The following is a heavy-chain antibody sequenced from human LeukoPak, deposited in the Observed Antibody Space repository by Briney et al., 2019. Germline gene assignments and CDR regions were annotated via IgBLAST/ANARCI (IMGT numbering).Heavy chain of an antibody. V-gene: IGHV3-48*01. J-gene: IGHJ4*02. Sequence: GSLRLSCVASGFTFSTYGMSWVRQAPGKGLEWVSYISSSRSIMYYADSVKGRLTISRDNAKNSLYLQMNILRAEDTAVYYCARTWGNYHPFDYWGQGSLVTASS. CDR2: ISSSRSIM. D-gene: IGHD1-7*01. CDR3: ARTWGNYHPFDY. CDR1: GFTFSTYG.